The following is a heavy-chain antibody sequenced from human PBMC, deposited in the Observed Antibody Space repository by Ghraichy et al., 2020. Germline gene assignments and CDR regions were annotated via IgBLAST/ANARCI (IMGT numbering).Heavy chain of an antibody. V-gene: IGHV4-59*01. J-gene: IGHJ3*02. CDR1: GGSISSYY. CDR3: ATTLGDYDILTGYYRVWAFDI. CDR2: IYYSGST. Sequence: SETLSLTCTVSGGSISSYYWSWIRQPPGKGLEWIGYIYYSGSTNYNPSLKSRVTISVDTSKNQFSLKLSSVTAADTAVYYCATTLGDYDILTGYYRVWAFDIWGQGTMVTVSS. D-gene: IGHD3-9*01.